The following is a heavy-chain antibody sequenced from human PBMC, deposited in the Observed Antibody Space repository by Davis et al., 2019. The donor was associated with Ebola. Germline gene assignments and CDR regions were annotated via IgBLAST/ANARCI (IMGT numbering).Heavy chain of an antibody. Sequence: GGSLRLSCAASGFTVSSNHMSWVRQAPGKGLEWVSVIYDHSTAYADSVRGRFIISRDKSNNTLYLEMNSLRVDDPAVYYCATTQWLREFDNWGQGTLVTVSS. CDR3: ATTQWLREFDN. D-gene: IGHD6-19*01. CDR2: IYDHST. J-gene: IGHJ4*02. V-gene: IGHV3-53*05. CDR1: GFTVSSNH.